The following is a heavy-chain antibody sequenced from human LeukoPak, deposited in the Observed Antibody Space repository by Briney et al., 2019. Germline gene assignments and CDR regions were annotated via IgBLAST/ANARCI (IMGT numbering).Heavy chain of an antibody. D-gene: IGHD5-24*01. CDR2: IKQDGSKK. Sequence: GRSLRLSCAASGFTFSSYAMHWVRQAPGKGLEWVANIKQDGSKKSYVDSVKGRFTISRDNAKNSLYLQMNSLRAEDTAIYYCTRVGYIDEGIDYWGQGTLVTVSS. V-gene: IGHV3-7*04. CDR1: GFTFSSYA. J-gene: IGHJ4*02. CDR3: TRVGYIDEGIDY.